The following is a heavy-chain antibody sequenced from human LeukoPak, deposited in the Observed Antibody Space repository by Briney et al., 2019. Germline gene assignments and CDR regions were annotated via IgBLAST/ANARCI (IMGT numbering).Heavy chain of an antibody. CDR1: GYTFTSYY. Sequence: ASVKVSCKASGYTFTSYYMHWVRQAPGQGLEWMGIINPSGGSTSYAQKFQGRVTMTRDTSTSTVHMELSSLRSEDAAVYYCARVTDIVATIYGMDVWGQGTTVTVSS. J-gene: IGHJ6*02. CDR3: ARVTDIVATIYGMDV. CDR2: INPSGGST. V-gene: IGHV1-46*01. D-gene: IGHD5-12*01.